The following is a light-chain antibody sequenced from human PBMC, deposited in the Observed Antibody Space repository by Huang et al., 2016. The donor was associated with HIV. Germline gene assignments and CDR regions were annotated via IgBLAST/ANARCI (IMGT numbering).Light chain of an antibody. CDR1: QSISSR. CDR3: QQYHSYPWT. CDR2: KAS. J-gene: IGKJ1*01. V-gene: IGKV1-5*03. Sequence: DIQMTQSPSTLSASVGDRVTITCRDSQSISSRLALYQQKPGKAPTLLIYKASSLESGVPSRFSGSGSGTDFTLTISSLQPDVFATYYCQQYHSYPWTFGQGTKVEIK.